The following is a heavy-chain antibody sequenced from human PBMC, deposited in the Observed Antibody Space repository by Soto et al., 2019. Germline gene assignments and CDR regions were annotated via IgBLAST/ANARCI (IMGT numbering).Heavy chain of an antibody. CDR1: GFSLSSSGVG. CDR3: AHRRGTLVWFGRTHYFDY. CDR2: IYWDGDK. J-gene: IGHJ4*02. D-gene: IGHD3-10*01. V-gene: IGHV2-5*02. Sequence: QITLKESGPTLVKPTQTLTLTCTFSGFSLSSSGVGVGWIRQPPGKALEWLALIYWDGDKRYSPSLKSRLTITKDTTKNQVVLTMTNMDPVDTATSYCAHRRGTLVWFGRTHYFDYWGQGTLVTVSS.